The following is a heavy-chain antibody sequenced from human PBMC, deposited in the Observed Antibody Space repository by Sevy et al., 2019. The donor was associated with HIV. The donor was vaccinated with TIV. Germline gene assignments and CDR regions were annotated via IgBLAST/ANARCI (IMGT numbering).Heavy chain of an antibody. V-gene: IGHV3-23*01. CDR3: AKAPNGYYGSGREGYYFDY. J-gene: IGHJ4*02. CDR2: ISGSGGGT. D-gene: IGHD3-10*01. CDR1: GFTFSSYA. Sequence: GGSLRLSCAASGFTFSSYAMSWVRQAPGKGLEWVSAISGSGGGTLYADSVKGRFPISRDNSKNTLYLQMNSLRAEDTAVYYCAKAPNGYYGSGREGYYFDYWGQGTLVTVSS.